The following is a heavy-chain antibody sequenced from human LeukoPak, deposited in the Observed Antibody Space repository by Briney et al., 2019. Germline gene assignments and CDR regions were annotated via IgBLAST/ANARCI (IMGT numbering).Heavy chain of an antibody. V-gene: IGHV4-59*08. D-gene: IGHD1-26*01. CDR1: GGSLSRYY. CDR2: IYYSGST. J-gene: IGHJ4*02. Sequence: KPSETLSAPFTVSGGSLSRYYWRWIRQPPGKGLEWIGYIYYSGSTNYNPSLKSRVTISVDTSKNQFSLKLSSVTAADTAVYYCARHDMDIAGAGLDYFDYWGQGTLVTVSS. CDR3: ARHDMDIAGAGLDYFDY.